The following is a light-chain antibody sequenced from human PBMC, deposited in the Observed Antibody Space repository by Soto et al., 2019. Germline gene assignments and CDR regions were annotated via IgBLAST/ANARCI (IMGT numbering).Light chain of an antibody. Sequence: EIVLTQSPATLSVSPGERATLSCRTSQSVASNFAWYQQKPGQAPRLLVYGAFIRAPGFPVRFRGSGSGSEFTLTISSLQSEDGATYYCQQYDKWPYTVGQGTNLEIK. V-gene: IGKV3-15*01. CDR1: QSVASN. CDR3: QQYDKWPYT. J-gene: IGKJ2*01. CDR2: GAF.